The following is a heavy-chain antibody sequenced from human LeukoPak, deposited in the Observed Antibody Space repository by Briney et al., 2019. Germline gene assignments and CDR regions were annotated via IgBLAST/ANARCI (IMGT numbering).Heavy chain of an antibody. D-gene: IGHD6-13*01. V-gene: IGHV4-31*03. CDR1: GGSISSGGYY. CDR3: ARDVVIESQQLATYFDY. Sequence: SETLSLTCTVSGGSISSGGYYWSWLRQHPGTGLEWIGYIYYSGSTYYNPSLKSRVTISVDTSKNQFSLKLSSVTAADTAVYYCARDVVIESQQLATYFDYWGQGTLVTVSS. J-gene: IGHJ4*02. CDR2: IYYSGST.